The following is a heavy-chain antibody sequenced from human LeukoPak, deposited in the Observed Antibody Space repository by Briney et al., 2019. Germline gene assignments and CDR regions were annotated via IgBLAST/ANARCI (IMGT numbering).Heavy chain of an antibody. CDR2: ISANTGKT. V-gene: IGHV1-18*01. D-gene: IGHD6-13*01. Sequence: VASVKVSCKASGYTFDTYGFCWVRQAPGHGLEWMGWISANTGKTDYAQKFQGRVTMTTDTSTSTAYMELRALRPDDTAVYYCAKVAGDRMDYWGQGTLLTVSS. CDR3: AKVAGDRMDY. J-gene: IGHJ4*02. CDR1: GYTFDTYG.